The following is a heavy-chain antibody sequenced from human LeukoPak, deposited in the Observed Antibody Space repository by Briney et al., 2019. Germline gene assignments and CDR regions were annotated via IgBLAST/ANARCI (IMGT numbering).Heavy chain of an antibody. J-gene: IGHJ6*03. V-gene: IGHV4-61*02. Sequence: SQTLSLTCTVSGGSISSGNYYWSWIRQPAGKGLEWIGRIYSSGNTNYNPSLKSRVIISVDTSKNQFSLKLSSVTAADTAVYYCARVLDYYYMDVWGKGTTVTVSS. CDR3: ARVLDYYYMDV. CDR2: IYSSGNT. CDR1: GGSISSGNYY.